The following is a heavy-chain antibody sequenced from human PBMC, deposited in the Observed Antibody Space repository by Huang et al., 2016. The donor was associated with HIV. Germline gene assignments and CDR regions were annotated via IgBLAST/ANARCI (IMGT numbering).Heavy chain of an antibody. D-gene: IGHD3-22*01. CDR2: IIPTLGTA. Sequence: QVQLVQSGAEVKKPGSSVKVSCKASGGPFRNFAIGWVRRAPGQGLEWMGGIIPTLGTANYAQKVQGRGTIIADESTSTAYMELSSLRSEDTAVYYCATVDYYDTSGPQRGYFDNWGQGTLVTVSS. CDR1: GGPFRNFA. V-gene: IGHV1-69*01. CDR3: ATVDYYDTSGPQRGYFDN. J-gene: IGHJ4*02.